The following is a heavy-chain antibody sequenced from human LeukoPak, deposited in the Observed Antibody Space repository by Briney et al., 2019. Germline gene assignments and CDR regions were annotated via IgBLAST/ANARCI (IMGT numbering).Heavy chain of an antibody. V-gene: IGHV3-21*01. CDR2: ISSSSSYI. CDR3: ATYYDRGEGDFDI. D-gene: IGHD3-22*01. Sequence: PGRSLRLSCAASGFTFSSYSMNWVRQAPGKGLEWVSSISSSSSYIYYADSVKGRFTISRDNAKNSLYLQMNSLRAEDTAVYYCATYYDRGEGDFDIWGQGTMVTVSS. CDR1: GFTFSSYS. J-gene: IGHJ3*02.